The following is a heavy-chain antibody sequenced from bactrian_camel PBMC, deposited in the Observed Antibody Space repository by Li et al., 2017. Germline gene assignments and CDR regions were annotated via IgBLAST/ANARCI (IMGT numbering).Heavy chain of an antibody. Sequence: QLVESGGTWVQPGGSLRLSCTASGFNFSISGMSWVRQAPGKGLEWVSTIWTGGTTVYADSVKGRFTASRDNAKNTVYLQMNSLKPEDTAAYYCVSRDCEHWGQGTQVTVS. CDR2: IWTGGTT. J-gene: IGHJ4*01. V-gene: IGHV3S40*01. CDR3: VSRDCEH. CDR1: GFNFSISG.